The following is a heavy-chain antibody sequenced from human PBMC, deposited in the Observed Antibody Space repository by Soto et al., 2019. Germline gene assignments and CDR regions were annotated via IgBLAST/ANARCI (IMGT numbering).Heavy chain of an antibody. CDR2: IDPTDSYT. V-gene: IGHV5-10-1*01. CDR3: ARHGDSSLSNWFDP. Sequence: GECLKISCKGSGYIFTSYWITCVRQMPGKGLEWMGRIDPTDSYTSYSPAFQGHVTISGDKSISNAYLQWSTLKASDNAMYYCARHGDSSLSNWFDPWGQGSLVTIFS. CDR1: GYIFTSYW. J-gene: IGHJ5*02. D-gene: IGHD6-6*01.